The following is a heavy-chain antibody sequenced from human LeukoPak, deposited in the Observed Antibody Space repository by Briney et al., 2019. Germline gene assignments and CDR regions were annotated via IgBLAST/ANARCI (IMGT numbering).Heavy chain of an antibody. D-gene: IGHD5-18*01. J-gene: IGHJ4*02. V-gene: IGHV3-48*01. CDR2: ISSGSVTI. CDR3: ARALGYSYGYAVAY. CDR1: GFIFINYK. Sequence: GGSLRLSCAASGFIFINYKINGGRQTPGKGLEWRSYISSGSVTIYYADSVKGGFTISGDNAKTSLYMQMNSMRAEETAVYYCARALGYSYGYAVAYWGQGTLVTVSS.